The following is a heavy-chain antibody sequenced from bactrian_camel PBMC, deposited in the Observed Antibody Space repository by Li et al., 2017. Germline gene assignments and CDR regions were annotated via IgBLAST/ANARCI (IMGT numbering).Heavy chain of an antibody. J-gene: IGHJ4*01. CDR2: IDSDGST. CDR3: AYDPRCISPTGGAWYYDT. D-gene: IGHD1*01. CDR1: GYTVRRYG. Sequence: QVQLVESGGGSVQAGGSLRLSCQASGYTVRRYGMAWFRQAPGKEREGVASIDSDGSTSLAYSVKGRFTISKDNAKNTLYLQMNSLKPEDTAMYSCAYDPRCISPTGGAWYYDTWGQGTQVTVS. V-gene: IGHV3S55*01.